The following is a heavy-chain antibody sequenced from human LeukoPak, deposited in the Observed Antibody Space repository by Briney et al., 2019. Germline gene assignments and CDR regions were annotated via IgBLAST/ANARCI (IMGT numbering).Heavy chain of an antibody. CDR2: IYSGGST. CDR1: GFTVSSNY. Sequence: GGSLRLSCAASGFTVSSNYMSWVRQAPGKGLEWVSVIYSGGSTYYADSVKGRFTISRDNSKNTLYLQMNSLRAEDTAVYYCAKVSYYYDSSGYYPNWGQGTLVTVSS. CDR3: AKVSYYYDSSGYYPN. J-gene: IGHJ4*02. V-gene: IGHV3-53*01. D-gene: IGHD3-22*01.